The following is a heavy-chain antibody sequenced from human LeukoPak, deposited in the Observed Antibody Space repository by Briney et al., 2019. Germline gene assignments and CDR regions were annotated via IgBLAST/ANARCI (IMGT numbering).Heavy chain of an antibody. CDR3: SRVDCSGGSCYRLSYFDY. V-gene: IGHV3-49*04. J-gene: IGHJ4*02. CDR2: IRRKAYGGTT. CDR1: GFTFGDYA. Sequence: GSLRLSCTASGFTFGDYAMSWVRQAPGKGLEWVSFIRRKAYGGTTEYAASVKGRFTISRDDSKSIAYLQMNSLKTEDTAVYYCSRVDCSGGSCYRLSYFDYWGQGTLVTVSS. D-gene: IGHD2-15*01.